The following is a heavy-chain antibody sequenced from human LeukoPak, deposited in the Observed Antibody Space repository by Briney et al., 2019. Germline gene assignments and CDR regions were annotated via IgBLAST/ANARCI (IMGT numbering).Heavy chain of an antibody. CDR1: GFTFTDYA. Sequence: GGSLRLSCAASGFTFTDYAITWVRLAPGKGLEWASAVSTSGGSTYYADSVKGRFTISRDNSKNTLYLQMKSLRAEDTAVYYCAKRRTTVISLDQWGQGTLVTVSS. CDR3: AKRRTTVISLDQ. J-gene: IGHJ4*02. D-gene: IGHD4-17*01. CDR2: VSTSGGST. V-gene: IGHV3-23*01.